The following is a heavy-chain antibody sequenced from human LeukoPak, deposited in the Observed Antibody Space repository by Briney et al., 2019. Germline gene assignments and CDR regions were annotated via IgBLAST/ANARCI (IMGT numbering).Heavy chain of an antibody. J-gene: IGHJ4*02. Sequence: PSQTLSLTCTVSGGSISSGSYYWSWIRQPAGKGLEWIGRIYTSGSTNYNPSLKSRVTISVDTSKNQFSLKLSSVTVADTAVYYCARDPDFWSGYYNFDYWGQGTLVTVSS. V-gene: IGHV4-61*02. CDR1: GGSISSGSYY. CDR3: ARDPDFWSGYYNFDY. D-gene: IGHD3-3*01. CDR2: IYTSGST.